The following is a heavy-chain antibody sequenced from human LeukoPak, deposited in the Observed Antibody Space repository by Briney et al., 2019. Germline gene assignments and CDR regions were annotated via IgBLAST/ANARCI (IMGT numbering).Heavy chain of an antibody. D-gene: IGHD6-13*01. V-gene: IGHV1-18*01. CDR3: AREHSSSSQLLDY. Sequence: GASVKVSCKASGYTFTTFGVTWVRQAPRQGLEWMGWISAYNGDTNYAQKFQGRFTMTTDTSTNTAYIELRSLRSDDTAVYYCAREHSSSSQLLDYWGQGTLVTVSS. CDR2: ISAYNGDT. CDR1: GYTFTTFG. J-gene: IGHJ4*02.